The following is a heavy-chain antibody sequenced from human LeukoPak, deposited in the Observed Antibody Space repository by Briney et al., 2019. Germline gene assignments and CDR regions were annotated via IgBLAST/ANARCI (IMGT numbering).Heavy chain of an antibody. CDR2: IYSGGST. J-gene: IGHJ4*02. V-gene: IGHV3-53*01. CDR3: ARVVSLRYFDY. D-gene: IGHD3-10*01. Sequence: QPGGSLRLSCAASGFTVSSNYMSWVRQAPGKGLEWVSVIYSGGSTYYADSVKGRFTISRDNSKNTLYLQMNSLRAEDTAVYCCARVVSLRYFDYWGQGTLVTVSS. CDR1: GFTVSSNY.